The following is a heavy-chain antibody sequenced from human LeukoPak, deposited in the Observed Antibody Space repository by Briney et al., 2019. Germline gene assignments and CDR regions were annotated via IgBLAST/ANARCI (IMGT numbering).Heavy chain of an antibody. V-gene: IGHV4-59*01. CDR1: GGSISSYY. Sequence: SETLSLTCTVSGGSISSYYWSWIRQPPGKGLEWIGYISYSGSTNYNPSHKSRVTISIDTSKNQFSLKLNSVTAADTAVYFCARDAHTSGFRFVDYWGPGILVTVSS. J-gene: IGHJ4*02. CDR3: ARDAHTSGFRFVDY. D-gene: IGHD6-19*01. CDR2: ISYSGST.